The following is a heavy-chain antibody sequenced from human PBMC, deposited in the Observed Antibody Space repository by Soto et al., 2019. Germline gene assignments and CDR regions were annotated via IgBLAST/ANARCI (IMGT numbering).Heavy chain of an antibody. V-gene: IGHV1-18*01. Sequence: GASVKVSCKASGYTFTSYGISWVRQAPGQGLEWMGWISAYNGNTNYAQKLQGRVTMTTDTSTSTAYMELRSLRSDDTAVYYCARDQDYGSGSYYNYYYYYGMDVWGQGTTVTVSS. D-gene: IGHD3-10*01. CDR3: ARDQDYGSGSYYNYYYYYGMDV. CDR1: GYTFTSYG. J-gene: IGHJ6*02. CDR2: ISAYNGNT.